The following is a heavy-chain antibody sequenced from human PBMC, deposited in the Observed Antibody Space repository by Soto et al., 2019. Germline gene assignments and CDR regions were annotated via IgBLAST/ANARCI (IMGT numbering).Heavy chain of an antibody. Sequence: PGGSLRLSCAASGFTFSSYGMHWVRQAPGKGLEWVAVISYDGSNKYYADSVKGRFTISRDNSKNTLYLQMNSLRAEDTAVYYCAKDHVPAANRSYYYYYGMDVWGQGTTVTVS. CDR2: ISYDGSNK. D-gene: IGHD2-2*01. V-gene: IGHV3-30*18. CDR1: GFTFSSYG. CDR3: AKDHVPAANRSYYYYYGMDV. J-gene: IGHJ6*02.